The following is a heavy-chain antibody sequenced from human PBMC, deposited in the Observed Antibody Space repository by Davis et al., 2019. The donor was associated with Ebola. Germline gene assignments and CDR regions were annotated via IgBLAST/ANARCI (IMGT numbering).Heavy chain of an antibody. CDR1: GFTFRSNW. CDR3: ARGVDRAFDI. J-gene: IGHJ3*02. V-gene: IGHV3-7*03. Sequence: PGGSLRLPCAASGFTFRSNWMIWVRQAPGKGLEWVANIKQDGSEKYYVDSVKGRFTISRDNAKNSLYLQMNSLRAEDTAVYYCARGVDRAFDIWRQGTMVTVSS. CDR2: IKQDGSEK.